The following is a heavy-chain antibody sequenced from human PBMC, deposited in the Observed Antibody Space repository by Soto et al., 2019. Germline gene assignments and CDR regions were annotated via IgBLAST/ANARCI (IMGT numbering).Heavy chain of an antibody. CDR3: ARAYSSGWYQGPYYYYGMDV. D-gene: IGHD6-19*01. V-gene: IGHV3-30-3*01. J-gene: IGHJ6*02. Sequence: QVQLVESGGGVVQPGRSLRLSCAASGFTFSSYAMHWVRQAPGKGLEWVAVISYDGSNKYYADSVKGRFTISRDNSKNTADLPMDSRRAEDTAGYYCARAYSSGWYQGPYYYYGMDVWGQGTTVTVSS. CDR1: GFTFSSYA. CDR2: ISYDGSNK.